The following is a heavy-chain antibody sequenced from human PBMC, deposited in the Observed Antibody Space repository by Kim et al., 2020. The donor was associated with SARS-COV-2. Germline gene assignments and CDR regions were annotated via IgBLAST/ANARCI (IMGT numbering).Heavy chain of an antibody. D-gene: IGHD3-3*01. Sequence: RKCRVTISVDTSKNQFSLKLSSVTAADTAVYYCARARVGIFGVVTHFDYWGQGTLVTVSS. V-gene: IGHV4-59*01. J-gene: IGHJ4*02. CDR3: ARARVGIFGVVTHFDY.